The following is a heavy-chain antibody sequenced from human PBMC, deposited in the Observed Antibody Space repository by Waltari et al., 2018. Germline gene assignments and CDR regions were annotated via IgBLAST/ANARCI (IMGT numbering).Heavy chain of an antibody. CDR1: GYPISSGYY. V-gene: IGHV4-38-2*01. J-gene: IGHJ2*01. CDR2: IYRTGIT. D-gene: IGHD3-22*01. CDR3: ARGGFDSNWYFDL. Sequence: QVQLQESGPGLVEPSETLSLTCAVSGYPISSGYYWGWIRQPPGKGLEWIGSIYRTGITYYNPSLKSRVTISVDTSKNQFSLRLSSVTAADTAVYFCARGGFDSNWYFDLWGRGTPVSVSS.